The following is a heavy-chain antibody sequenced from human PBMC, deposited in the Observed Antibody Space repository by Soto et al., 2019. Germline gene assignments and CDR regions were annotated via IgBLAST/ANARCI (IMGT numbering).Heavy chain of an antibody. CDR1: GGSISSGDYY. CDR2: IYYSVST. Sequence: PSETLSLTCTVSGGSISSGDYYWSWIRQPPGKGLEWIGYIYYSVSTYYNPSLKSRVTISVDTSKNQFSLKLSSVTAADTAVYYCARERVVVVAATQYYYYGMDVWGQGTTATVSS. D-gene: IGHD2-15*01. J-gene: IGHJ6*02. CDR3: ARERVVVVAATQYYYYGMDV. V-gene: IGHV4-30-4*01.